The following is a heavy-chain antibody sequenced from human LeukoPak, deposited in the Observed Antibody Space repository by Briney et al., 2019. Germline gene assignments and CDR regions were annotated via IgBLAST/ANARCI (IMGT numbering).Heavy chain of an antibody. CDR2: INDDGSAT. J-gene: IGHJ4*02. D-gene: IGHD4/OR15-4a*01. CDR1: GFTFSNYW. CDR3: ANEKGADY. V-gene: IGHV3-74*01. Sequence: GGSLRLSCAASGFTFSNYWMHWVRQVPGKGLVWVSRINDDGSATFYADSVKGRFTISRDNSKNTLYLQMNSLRAEDTAVYYCANEKGADYWGQGTLVTVSS.